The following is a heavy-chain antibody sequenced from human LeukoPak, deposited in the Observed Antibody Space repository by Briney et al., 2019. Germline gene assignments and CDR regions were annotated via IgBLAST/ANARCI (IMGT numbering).Heavy chain of an antibody. Sequence: GGSLRLSCAASGFTFSSYAMSWVRQAPGKGLEWVSAISGSGGSTYYADSVKGRFTISRDNAKNSLYLQMNSLRAEDTAVYYCARERFLEWLLYGDAFDIWGQGTMVTVSS. CDR3: ARERFLEWLLYGDAFDI. CDR1: GFTFSSYA. V-gene: IGHV3-23*01. D-gene: IGHD3-3*01. CDR2: ISGSGGST. J-gene: IGHJ3*02.